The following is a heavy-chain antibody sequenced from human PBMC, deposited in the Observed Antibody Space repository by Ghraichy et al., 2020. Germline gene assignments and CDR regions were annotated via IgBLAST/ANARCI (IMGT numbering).Heavy chain of an antibody. Sequence: SVKVSCKASGGTFSSYAISWVRQAPGQGLEWMGGIIPIFGTANYAQKFQGRVTITADESTSTAYMELSSLRSEDTAVYYCARGQQWLVRGYYYYGMDVWGQGTTVTVSS. V-gene: IGHV1-69*13. CDR3: ARGQQWLVRGYYYYGMDV. D-gene: IGHD6-19*01. J-gene: IGHJ6*02. CDR2: IIPIFGTA. CDR1: GGTFSSYA.